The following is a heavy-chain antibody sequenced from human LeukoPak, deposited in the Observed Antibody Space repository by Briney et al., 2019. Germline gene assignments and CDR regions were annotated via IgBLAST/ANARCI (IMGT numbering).Heavy chain of an antibody. D-gene: IGHD1-26*01. CDR2: IREDEREK. Sequence: GGSLRLSCAASAFTLSSSWMSWVRQAPGKGLQWAANIREDEREKDHVDSVKGRFTISRANTKNSLDLQMNSLRAQHTAVYYCAAYRGAHHKTFEYWGQGTLVTVSS. CDR1: AFTLSSSW. V-gene: IGHV3-7*03. J-gene: IGHJ4*02. CDR3: AAYRGAHHKTFEY.